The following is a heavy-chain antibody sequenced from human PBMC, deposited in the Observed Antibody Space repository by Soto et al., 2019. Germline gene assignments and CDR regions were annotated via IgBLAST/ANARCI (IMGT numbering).Heavy chain of an antibody. D-gene: IGHD3-9*01. Sequence: ASVKVSCKASGYTFSGFYMHWVRQAPGQGLEWMGWINPNSGGTKSAEKFQGRVTMTRDTSISTAYMELSRLTSDDTAVYYCASAAGTGPAGLDFWGQGPQLTVST. V-gene: IGHV1-2*02. J-gene: IGHJ4*02. CDR2: INPNSGGT. CDR1: GYTFSGFY. CDR3: ASAAGTGPAGLDF.